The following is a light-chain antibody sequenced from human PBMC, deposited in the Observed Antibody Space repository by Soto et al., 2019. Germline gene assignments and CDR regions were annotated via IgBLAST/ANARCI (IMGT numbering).Light chain of an antibody. CDR3: QQSCRTPRR. Sequence: DIQMTQSPSSLSASVGDRVTITCRASQSISSYLNWYQQKPGKAPKLLIYAASSLQSGVPSRFSGSGSGTDFTLTISSLQPEDVATYYCQQSCRTPRRFGQGTNGDIK. J-gene: IGKJ1*01. CDR2: AAS. CDR1: QSISSY. V-gene: IGKV1-39*01.